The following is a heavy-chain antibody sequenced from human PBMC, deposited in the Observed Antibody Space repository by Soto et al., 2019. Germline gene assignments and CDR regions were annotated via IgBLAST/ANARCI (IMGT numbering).Heavy chain of an antibody. CDR2: IYYSGST. V-gene: IGHV4-39*01. CDR1: GGSISSSSYY. J-gene: IGHJ4*02. D-gene: IGHD3-22*01. CDR3: ASLFYDSSGYYYFDY. Sequence: PSDTLSLTCTVSGGSISSSSYYWAWVRQPPGKGLEWIGSIYYSGSTYYNPSLKSRVTISVDTSKNQFSLKLSSVTAADTAVYYCASLFYDSSGYYYFDYWGQGTLVTVSS.